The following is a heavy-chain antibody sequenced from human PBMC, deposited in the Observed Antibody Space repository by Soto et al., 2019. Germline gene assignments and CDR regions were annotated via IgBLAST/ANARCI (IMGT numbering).Heavy chain of an antibody. CDR2: ISGSGGST. Sequence: GGSLRLSCAASGFTFSSYAMTWVRQAPGKGLEWVSAISGSGGSTHYADSVKGQFTISRDNSKNTLYLQMNSLRAEDTAVYYCAKGLYSGSYFDYWGQGTLVTVSS. D-gene: IGHD1-26*01. CDR3: AKGLYSGSYFDY. V-gene: IGHV3-23*01. J-gene: IGHJ4*02. CDR1: GFTFSSYA.